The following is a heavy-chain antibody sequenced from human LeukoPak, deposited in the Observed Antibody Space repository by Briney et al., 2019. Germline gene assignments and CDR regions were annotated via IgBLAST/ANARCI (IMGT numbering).Heavy chain of an antibody. D-gene: IGHD6-19*01. Sequence: ASVKVSCKASGYTFTGYYMHWVRQAPGQGLEWMGWINPNSGGTNYAQKFQGWVTMTRDTSISTACMELSRLRSDDTAVYYCARDGAVAGTGSVVLRYYYGMDVWGQGTTVTVSS. CDR1: GYTFTGYY. CDR2: INPNSGGT. J-gene: IGHJ6*02. V-gene: IGHV1-2*04. CDR3: ARDGAVAGTGSVVLRYYYGMDV.